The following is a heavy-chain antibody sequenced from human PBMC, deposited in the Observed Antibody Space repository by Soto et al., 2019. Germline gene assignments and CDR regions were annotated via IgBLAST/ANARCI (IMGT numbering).Heavy chain of an antibody. V-gene: IGHV4-30-4*02. J-gene: IGHJ4*02. Sequence: PSETLSLTCTVSGASISSGGYYWSWIRQLPGKGLEWIGYIYSNGYTYYNPSLESSLTITKDTSKNQVVLAMTNMDPVDTATYYCAHLVVAGLTYYFDYWGQGTLVTVSS. D-gene: IGHD2-15*01. CDR1: GASISSGGYY. CDR3: AHLVVAGLTYYFDY. CDR2: IYSNGYT.